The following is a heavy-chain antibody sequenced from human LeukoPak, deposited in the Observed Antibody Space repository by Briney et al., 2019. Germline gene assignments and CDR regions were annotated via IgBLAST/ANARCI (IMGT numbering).Heavy chain of an antibody. CDR3: AKFLPTHIVVANYYFDY. D-gene: IGHD2-21*01. CDR2: TSGSGGST. J-gene: IGHJ4*02. CDR1: GFPFSSYA. V-gene: IGHV3-23*01. Sequence: QPGGSLRLSCAASGFPFSSYAMSWVRQAPGKGLEWVSATSGSGGSTYYADSVKGRFTISRDNSKNTLYLQMNSLRAEDTAVYYCAKFLPTHIVVANYYFDYWGQGTLVTVSS.